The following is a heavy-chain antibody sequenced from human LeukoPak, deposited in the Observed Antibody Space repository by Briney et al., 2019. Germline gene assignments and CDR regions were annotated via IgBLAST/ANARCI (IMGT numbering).Heavy chain of an antibody. J-gene: IGHJ4*02. V-gene: IGHV1-2*04. CDR3: ARGLAAAGTLVFLSDLDY. CDR1: GYTFTGYY. CDR2: INPNSGGT. Sequence: ASVKVSCKASGYTFTGYYMHWVRQAPGQGLEWMGWINPNSGGTNYAQKFQGWVTMTRDTSISTAYMELSRLRSDDTAVYYCARGLAAAGTLVFLSDLDYWGQGTLVTVSS. D-gene: IGHD6-13*01.